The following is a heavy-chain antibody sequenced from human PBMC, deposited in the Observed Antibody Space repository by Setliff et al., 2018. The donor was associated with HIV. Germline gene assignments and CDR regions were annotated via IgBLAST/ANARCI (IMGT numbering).Heavy chain of an antibody. D-gene: IGHD3-22*01. CDR1: GFTFSNYA. CDR2: ISYDGNRK. CDR3: AKDKNKPLSSGSPFQH. Sequence: GGSLRLSCAGSGFTFSNYAMNWVRQAPGKGLEWVAVISYDGNRKYYADSVKGRFTISRDNSKDTLYLQMNSLRAEDTALYFCAKDKNKPLSSGSPFQHWGQGTLVTVSS. V-gene: IGHV3-30*04. J-gene: IGHJ1*01.